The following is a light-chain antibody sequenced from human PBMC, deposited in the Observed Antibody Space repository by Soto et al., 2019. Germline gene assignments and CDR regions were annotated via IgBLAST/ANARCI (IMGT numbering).Light chain of an antibody. Sequence: DIQMTQSPSTLSASVGDRVTITCRASQNISPWLAWYQQKPGKAPKILIYKASSLESGVQSTFSGSDSGTEFTLTINSLQPKDLATYYGQHYKTYSRTFGQGTKLEIK. V-gene: IGKV1-5*03. CDR3: QHYKTYSRT. CDR2: KAS. J-gene: IGKJ2*01. CDR1: QNISPW.